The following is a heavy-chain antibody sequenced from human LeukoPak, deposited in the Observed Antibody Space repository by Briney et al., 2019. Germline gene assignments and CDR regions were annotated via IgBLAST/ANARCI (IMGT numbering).Heavy chain of an antibody. CDR3: ARYEGQWLALDY. J-gene: IGHJ4*02. V-gene: IGHV4-39*01. CDR1: GGSISSSSYY. CDR2: IYYSGNT. Sequence: SETLSLTCTVSGGSISSSSYYWGWIRQPPGKGLEWIGSIYYSGNTYNNPSLKSRVTISVDTSKNQLSLKLSSVTAADTAVYYCARYEGQWLALDYWGQGTLVTVSS. D-gene: IGHD6-19*01.